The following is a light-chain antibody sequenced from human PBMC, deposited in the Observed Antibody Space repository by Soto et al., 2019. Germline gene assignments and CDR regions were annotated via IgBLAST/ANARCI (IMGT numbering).Light chain of an antibody. V-gene: IGKV1-27*01. J-gene: IGKJ4*01. CDR2: TSS. CDR1: QDIGNH. Sequence: DIQMTQSPSSLSASVGDRVTITCRASQDIGNHLTWYQQKPGKVPKLLIYTSSTLQSGVPSRFSGSGSGTDFTLTISSLQPEDVATYYCQKHDNAPLTFGGGTKVDI. CDR3: QKHDNAPLT.